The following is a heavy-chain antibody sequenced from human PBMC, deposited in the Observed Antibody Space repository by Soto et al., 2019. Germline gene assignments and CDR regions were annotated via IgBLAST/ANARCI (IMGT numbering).Heavy chain of an antibody. D-gene: IGHD3-3*01. CDR1: GFTFSSYG. CDR3: AKDGVLRFLEWLYYYYYMDV. CDR2: ISYDGSNK. Sequence: GGSLRLSCAASGFTFSSYGMHWVRQAPGKGLEWVAVISYDGSNKYYADSVKGRFTISRDNSKNTLYLQMNSLRSEDTAVYYCAKDGVLRFLEWLYYYYYMDVSGTGTTVTVSS. V-gene: IGHV3-30*18. J-gene: IGHJ6*03.